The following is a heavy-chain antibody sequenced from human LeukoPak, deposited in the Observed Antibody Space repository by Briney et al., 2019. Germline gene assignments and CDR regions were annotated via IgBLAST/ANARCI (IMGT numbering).Heavy chain of an antibody. CDR1: GGSISSSSYY. CDR3: ARHLRAARYCGSSSCYDFDY. J-gene: IGHJ4*02. V-gene: IGHV4-39*01. CDR2: IYYSGST. Sequence: SETLSLTCTVSGGSISSSSYYWGWIRQPPGKGLEWIGSIYYSGSTYYNPSLKSRVTISVDTSKNQFSLKLSSATATDTAVYYCARHLRAARYCGSSSCYDFDYWGQGTLVTVSS. D-gene: IGHD2-2*01.